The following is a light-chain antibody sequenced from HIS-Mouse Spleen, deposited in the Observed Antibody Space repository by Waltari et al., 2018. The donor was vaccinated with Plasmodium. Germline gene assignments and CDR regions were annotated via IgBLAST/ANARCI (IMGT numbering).Light chain of an antibody. V-gene: IGKV1-39*01. J-gene: IGKJ4*01. Sequence: DIQMTQSPSSLSASVGDGVSITCRARQSISSYLNWYQQKPGKASKLLIYAASSLQSGVPSRFSGSGSGTDFTLTISSLQPEDFATYYCQQSYSTPPTFGGGTKVEIK. CDR3: QQSYSTPPT. CDR2: AAS. CDR1: QSISSY.